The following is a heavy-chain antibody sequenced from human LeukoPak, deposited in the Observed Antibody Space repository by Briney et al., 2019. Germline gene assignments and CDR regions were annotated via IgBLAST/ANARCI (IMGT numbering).Heavy chain of an antibody. J-gene: IGHJ3*02. CDR3: AKDELVRFVGALDI. CDR2: ISYDGSYT. D-gene: IGHD6-13*01. V-gene: IGHV3-30*18. Sequence: GGSLRLSCAASGFTFNIYGMRWVRQAPGKGLEWVAFISYDGSYTYYADSVKGRFTISRDNSKNTLYLQMNSLRPEDTAVYYCAKDELVRFVGALDIWGQGTVVTVSS. CDR1: GFTFNIYG.